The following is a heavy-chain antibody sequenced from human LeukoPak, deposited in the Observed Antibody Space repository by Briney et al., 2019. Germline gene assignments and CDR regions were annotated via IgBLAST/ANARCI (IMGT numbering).Heavy chain of an antibody. Sequence: GGSLRLSCAASGFTFSSYSMNWVRQAPGKGLEWVSSISSSSSYIYYADLVKGRFTISRDNARNSLYLQMNSLRAEDTAVYYCARETWQQLYDYWGQGTLVTVSS. CDR3: ARETWQQLYDY. CDR2: ISSSSSYI. V-gene: IGHV3-21*01. J-gene: IGHJ4*02. D-gene: IGHD6-13*01. CDR1: GFTFSSYS.